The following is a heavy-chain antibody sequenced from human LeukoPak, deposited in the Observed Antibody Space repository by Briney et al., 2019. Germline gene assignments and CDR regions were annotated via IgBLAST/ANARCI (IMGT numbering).Heavy chain of an antibody. CDR2: IKQDGSEK. D-gene: IGHD2-2*01. V-gene: IGHV3-7*03. Sequence: QPGGSLRLSCAASGFTFSSYWMSWVRQAPGKGLEWVANIKQDGSEKYYVDSVKGRFTISRDNAKNSLYLQMNSLRAEDTAVYYCAKVSGIVVVPAALFDYWGQGTLVTVSS. CDR3: AKVSGIVVVPAALFDY. CDR1: GFTFSSYW. J-gene: IGHJ4*02.